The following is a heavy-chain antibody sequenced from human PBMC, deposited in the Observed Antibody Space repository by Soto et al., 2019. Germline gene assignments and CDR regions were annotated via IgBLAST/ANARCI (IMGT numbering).Heavy chain of an antibody. D-gene: IGHD6-13*01. CDR1: GFTFSSYA. CDR3: ASFEGIAAAGTSAY. Sequence: GGSLRLSCAASGFTFSSYAMSWVRQAPGKGLEWVSSISSSSSYIYYADSVKGRFTISRDNAKNSLYLQMNSLRAEDTAVYYCASFEGIAAAGTSAYWGQGTLVTVSS. V-gene: IGHV3-21*01. CDR2: ISSSSSYI. J-gene: IGHJ4*02.